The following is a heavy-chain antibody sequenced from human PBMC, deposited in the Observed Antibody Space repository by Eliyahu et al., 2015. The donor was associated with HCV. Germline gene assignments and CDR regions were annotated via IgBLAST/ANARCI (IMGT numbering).Heavy chain of an antibody. CDR2: IRAKAYGGTP. D-gene: IGHD3-10*01. CDR3: TRGSGRFEF. J-gene: IGHJ4*02. CDR1: GFTXRDFP. V-gene: IGHV3-49*04. Sequence: EVQLVESGGGLVQPGRSRRLSCLTSGFTXRDFPMTWVRXAXGKGLEWVGYIRAKAYGGTPEYAASVKGRFTISRDDSGSIAYLQMNSLKSEDTGVYYCTRGSGRFEFWGQGTLVTVSS.